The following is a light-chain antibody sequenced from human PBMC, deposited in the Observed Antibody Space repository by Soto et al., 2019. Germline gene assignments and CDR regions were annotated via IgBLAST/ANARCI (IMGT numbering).Light chain of an antibody. Sequence: QSALTQPASVSGSPGQSITISCTGSNNDVGAYNYVSWYQQHPGKAPKTMIYDVSNRLSGVSNRFSGSKSGNTASLTISGLQAEDEADYYCSSYTRSSTVVFGGGTKLTVL. CDR3: SSYTRSSTVV. V-gene: IGLV2-14*03. CDR1: NNDVGAYNY. J-gene: IGLJ3*02. CDR2: DVS.